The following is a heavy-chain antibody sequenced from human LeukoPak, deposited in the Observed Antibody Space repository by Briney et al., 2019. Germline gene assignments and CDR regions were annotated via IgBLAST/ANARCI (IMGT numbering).Heavy chain of an antibody. CDR1: GYTFTSYA. V-gene: IGHV1-3*01. Sequence: ASVTVSFTASGYTFTSYAMHWVRQAPGQRLEWMGWINAGNGNTKYSQKFQGRVTITRDTSASTAYMELSSLRSEDTAVYYCARGSSDYWGQGTLVTVSS. J-gene: IGHJ4*02. CDR3: ARGSSDY. CDR2: INAGNGNT.